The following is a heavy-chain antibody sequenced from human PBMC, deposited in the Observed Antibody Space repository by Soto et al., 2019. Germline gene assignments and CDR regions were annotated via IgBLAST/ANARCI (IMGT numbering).Heavy chain of an antibody. V-gene: IGHV3-21*01. D-gene: IGHD5-18*01. J-gene: IGHJ4*02. Sequence: GGSLRLSCEGSGFTFSHYSMNWVRQAPGKGLEWVSSISTTSHYIYYADSLRGRFTISRDNAKNSVFLQMNSLRAEDTAVYYCAKGKDKAMEQGLDDWGQGTLVTVSS. CDR3: AKGKDKAMEQGLDD. CDR1: GFTFSHYS. CDR2: ISTTSHYI.